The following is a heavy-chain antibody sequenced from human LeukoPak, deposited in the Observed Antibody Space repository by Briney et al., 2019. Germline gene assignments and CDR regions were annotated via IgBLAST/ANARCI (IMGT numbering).Heavy chain of an antibody. D-gene: IGHD2-2*01. CDR2: IGATQTYI. CDR1: GFTFATYT. J-gene: IGHJ3*02. CDR3: ARVNPQRPDCSSTSCFVDAFDI. Sequence: GGSLRLACTGAGFTFATYTFNWVRQAPGKGLEWVASIGATQTYIYYADSVKGRFTISRDNAKNSLSLQMNSLTAEDAAVYYCARVNPQRPDCSSTSCFVDAFDIWGQGTMVTVSS. V-gene: IGHV3-21*01.